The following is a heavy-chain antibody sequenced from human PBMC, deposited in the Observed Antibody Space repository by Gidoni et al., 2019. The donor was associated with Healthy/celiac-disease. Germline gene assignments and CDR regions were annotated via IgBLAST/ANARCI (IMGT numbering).Heavy chain of an antibody. V-gene: IGHV3-23*01. J-gene: IGHJ4*02. D-gene: IGHD3-9*01. CDR3: AKAYYDILTGTNNDY. CDR2: ISGSGGST. Sequence: EVQLLESGGGLVQPGGSLRLSCAASGFPFSSYAMSWVRQAPGKGLEWVPAISGSGGSTYYADSVKGRFTISRDNSKNTLYLQMNSLRAEDTAVYYCAKAYYDILTGTNNDYWGQGTLVTVSS. CDR1: GFPFSSYA.